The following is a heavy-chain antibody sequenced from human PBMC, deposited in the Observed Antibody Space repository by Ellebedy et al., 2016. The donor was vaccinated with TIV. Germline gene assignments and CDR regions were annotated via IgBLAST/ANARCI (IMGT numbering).Heavy chain of an antibody. CDR2: IKQDGSEK. CDR1: KFTFSSHW. J-gene: IGHJ4*02. V-gene: IGHV3-7*03. Sequence: GESLKISCAASKFTFSSHWMTWVRQAPGKGLEWVANIKQDGSEKYYFDSVKGRFTISRDNAKNSLYLQMNTLRAEDTAVYYCARARDYFDSWGQGTLVTVSS. CDR3: ARARDYFDS.